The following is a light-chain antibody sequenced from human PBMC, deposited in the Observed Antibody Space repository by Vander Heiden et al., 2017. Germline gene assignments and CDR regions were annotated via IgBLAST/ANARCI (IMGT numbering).Light chain of an antibody. Sequence: EIVLTQSPGTLSLSPGERATLSCRASQSVSSSYSAWYQQKPGQAPRLLIYGASSRATGIPDRFSGSGSGTDFTLTISRLEPEDFAVYYCQQDGNSSITFGGGTKVEI. J-gene: IGKJ4*01. V-gene: IGKV3-20*01. CDR3: QQDGNSSIT. CDR2: GAS. CDR1: QSVSSSY.